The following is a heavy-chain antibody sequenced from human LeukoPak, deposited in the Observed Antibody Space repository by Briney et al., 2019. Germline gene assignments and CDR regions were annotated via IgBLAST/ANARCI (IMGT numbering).Heavy chain of an antibody. CDR2: INGDGSNS. J-gene: IGHJ4*02. V-gene: IGHV3-74*01. CDR1: GFTFTTYW. D-gene: IGHD3-16*01. CDR3: ARTSPTSHFDF. Sequence: GGSLRLSCVTSGFTFTTYWMHWVRQAPGKGLVWVSRINGDGSNSNYADSVKGRFTISRDNARNTLYLQMNGLRAEDTALYYCARTSPTSHFDFWGQGTLVTVSS.